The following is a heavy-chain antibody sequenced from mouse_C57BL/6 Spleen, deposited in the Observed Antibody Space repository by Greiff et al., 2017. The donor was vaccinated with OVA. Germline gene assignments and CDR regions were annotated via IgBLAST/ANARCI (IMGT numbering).Heavy chain of an antibody. V-gene: IGHV1-64*01. CDR1: GYTFTSYW. J-gene: IGHJ2*01. Sequence: VQLQQPGAELVKPGASVKLSCKASGYTFTSYWMHWVKQRPGQGLEWIGMIHPNSGSTNYNEKFKSKATLTVDKSSSTAYMQLSSLTSEDSAVYYCAREGLLRYPDYWGQGTPLTVSS. D-gene: IGHD1-1*01. CDR2: IHPNSGST. CDR3: AREGLLRYPDY.